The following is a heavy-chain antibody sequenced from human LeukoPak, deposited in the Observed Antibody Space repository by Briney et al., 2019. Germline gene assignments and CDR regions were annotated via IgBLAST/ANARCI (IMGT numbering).Heavy chain of an antibody. V-gene: IGHV3-53*01. Sequence: PGGSLRLSCAASGFTVSSNQMSWVRQAPGKGLEWVSVIYTGGRTHYPDSVKGRFTISRDNSKNTLYLQMNSLRAEDTAVYYCAREYSYGRAFDAFDIWGQGTMVTVSS. CDR2: IYTGGRT. CDR3: AREYSYGRAFDAFDI. CDR1: GFTVSSNQ. D-gene: IGHD5-18*01. J-gene: IGHJ3*02.